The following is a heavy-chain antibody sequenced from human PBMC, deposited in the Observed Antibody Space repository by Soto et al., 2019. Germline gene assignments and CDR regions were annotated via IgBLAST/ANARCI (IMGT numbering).Heavy chain of an antibody. CDR1: GFTFSSYG. J-gene: IGHJ4*02. CDR2: ISYDGSNK. CDR3: ARGELMVTTEFDY. D-gene: IGHD4-17*01. Sequence: QVQLVESGGGVVQPGRSLRLSCAASGFTFSSYGMHWVRQAPGKGLEWVAVISYDGSNKYYADSVKGRFTISRDNSKNTLYLQMNSLRAEDTAVYYCARGELMVTTEFDYWGQGTLVTVSS. V-gene: IGHV3-30*03.